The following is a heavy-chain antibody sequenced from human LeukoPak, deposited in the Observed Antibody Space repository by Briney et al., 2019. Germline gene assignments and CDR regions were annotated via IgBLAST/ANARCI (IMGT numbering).Heavy chain of an antibody. D-gene: IGHD3-22*01. CDR1: GFTFSSYA. CDR2: ISYDGSNK. CDR3: ARSGVYYYDSSGYYLNY. J-gene: IGHJ4*02. V-gene: IGHV3-30*04. Sequence: GGSLRLSCAASGFTFSSYAMHWVRQAPGKGLEWVAVISYDGSNKYYADSVKGRFTISRDNSKNTLYLQMNSLRAEDTAVYYCARSGVYYYDSSGYYLNYWGQGTLVTVSS.